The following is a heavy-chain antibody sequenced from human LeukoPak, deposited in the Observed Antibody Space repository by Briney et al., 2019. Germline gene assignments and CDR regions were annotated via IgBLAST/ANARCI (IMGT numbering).Heavy chain of an antibody. CDR3: ARYTKTYYYGSGSYSSDDAFDI. CDR2: INPNSGGT. CDR1: GCTFTGYY. Sequence: ASVKVSCKASGCTFTGYYMHWVRQAPGQGLEWMGWINPNSGGTNYAQKFQGRVTMTRDTSISTAYMELSRLRSDDTAVYYCARYTKTYYYGSGSYSSDDAFDIWGQGTMVTVSS. D-gene: IGHD3-10*01. J-gene: IGHJ3*02. V-gene: IGHV1-2*02.